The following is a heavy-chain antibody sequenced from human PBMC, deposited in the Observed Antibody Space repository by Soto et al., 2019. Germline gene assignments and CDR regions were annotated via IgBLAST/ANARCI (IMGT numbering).Heavy chain of an antibody. J-gene: IGHJ4*02. D-gene: IGHD3-22*01. CDR2: INHSGST. V-gene: IGHV4-34*01. CDR3: ARGGFRYYYDSSGYYCDY. Sequence: SETLSLTCAVYGGSFSGYYWSWIRQPPGKGLEWIGEINHSGSTNYNPSLKSRVTISVDTSKNQFSLKLSSVTAADTAVYYCARGGFRYYYDSSGYYCDYWGQGTLVTVSS. CDR1: GGSFSGYY.